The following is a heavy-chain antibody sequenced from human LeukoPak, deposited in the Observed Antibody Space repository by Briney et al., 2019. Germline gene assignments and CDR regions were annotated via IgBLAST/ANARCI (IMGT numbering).Heavy chain of an antibody. V-gene: IGHV3-23*01. CDR1: GFTFSIYA. J-gene: IGHJ4*02. D-gene: IGHD3-22*01. Sequence: GGSLRLSXAASGFTFSIYAMSWVRQAPGKGLQWVSSITSRGESTWYVDSVKGRFTITRDNSENTLYLQMHSLRAEDAAVYYCARDRPNYYGSDGHYYRRDGDYWGRGTLVSVSS. CDR2: ITSRGEST. CDR3: ARDRPNYYGSDGHYYRRDGDY.